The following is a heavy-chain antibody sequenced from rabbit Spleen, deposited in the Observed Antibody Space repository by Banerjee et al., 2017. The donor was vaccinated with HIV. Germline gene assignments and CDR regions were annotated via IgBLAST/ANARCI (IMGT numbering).Heavy chain of an antibody. CDR3: ARDTSSSFSSYGMDL. D-gene: IGHD1-1*01. CDR1: GFSFSSSYW. V-gene: IGHV1S40*01. J-gene: IGHJ6*01. Sequence: QSLEESGGDLAKPGASLTLTCTASGFSFSSSYWICWVRQAPGKGLEWIACIYAGSSGRSYYASWAKGRFTISKTSSTTVTLQMTSLTAADTATYFCARDTSSSFSSYGMDLWGQGTLVTVS. CDR2: IYAGSSGRS.